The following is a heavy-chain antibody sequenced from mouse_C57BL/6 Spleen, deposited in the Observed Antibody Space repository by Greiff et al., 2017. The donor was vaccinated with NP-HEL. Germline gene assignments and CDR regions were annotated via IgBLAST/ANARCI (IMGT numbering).Heavy chain of an antibody. D-gene: IGHD1-1*01. J-gene: IGHJ4*01. Sequence: QVQLQQSGAELVRPGTSVKVSCKASGYAFTNYLIEWVKQRPGQGLEWIGVINPGSGGTNYNEKFKGKATLTADKSSSTAYMQLSSLTSEDSAVYFCARPITTVVEGYAMDTGVKEPQSPSPQ. V-gene: IGHV1-54*01. CDR2: INPGSGGT. CDR1: GYAFTNYL. CDR3: ARPITTVVEGYAMDT.